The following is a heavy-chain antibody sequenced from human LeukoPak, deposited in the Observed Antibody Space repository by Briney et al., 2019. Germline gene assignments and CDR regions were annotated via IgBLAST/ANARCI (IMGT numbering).Heavy chain of an antibody. J-gene: IGHJ4*02. D-gene: IGHD3-10*01. CDR2: TNHSGST. CDR1: VGSLCGYY. CDR3: ERGKAPTYYYGSGSSRPFDY. V-gene: IGHV4-34*01. Sequence: SETLSLTCAVYVGSLCGYYWSCIRHPPRKGLEWSGETNHSGSTNYNPSLKSRATISVNTTKNHFSLKLSSVTAADTAVYYCERGKAPTYYYGSGSSRPFDYWGQGTLVTVSS.